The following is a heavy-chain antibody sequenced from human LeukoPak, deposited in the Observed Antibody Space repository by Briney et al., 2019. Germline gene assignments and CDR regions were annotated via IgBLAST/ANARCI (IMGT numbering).Heavy chain of an antibody. CDR1: GGSISSYY. D-gene: IGHD4-23*01. Sequence: SETLSLTCTVSGGSISSYYWSWIRQPPGKGLEWIGYIYYSGSTNYNPSLKSRVTISVDTSKNQFSLKLSSVTAADTAVYYCARDYGGNLFDYWGQGTLVTVSS. CDR3: ARDYGGNLFDY. J-gene: IGHJ4*02. CDR2: IYYSGST. V-gene: IGHV4-59*01.